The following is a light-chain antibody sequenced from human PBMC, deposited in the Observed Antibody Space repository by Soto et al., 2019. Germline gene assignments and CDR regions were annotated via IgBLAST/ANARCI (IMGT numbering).Light chain of an antibody. CDR3: QRYNNWPLT. Sequence: EIVLTQSPATLSSFPGDRVTLSCRASQAVNTRLAWYQHKPGQAPRLLIYGTTNRAAGIPDRFSGSGSGTDFTLTINSLQSEDFAVYYCQRYNNWPLTFGGGTKVDIK. CDR2: GTT. V-gene: IGKV3D-15*01. CDR1: QAVNTR. J-gene: IGKJ4*01.